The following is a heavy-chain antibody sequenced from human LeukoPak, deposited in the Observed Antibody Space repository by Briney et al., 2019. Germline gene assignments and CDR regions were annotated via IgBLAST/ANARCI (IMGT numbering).Heavy chain of an antibody. CDR1: GGSISSGGYS. Sequence: SETLSLTCAVSGGSISSGGYSWSWIRQPPGKGLEWIGYIYHSGSTYYNPSLKSRVTISVDRSKNQFSLKLSPVTAADTAVYYCARVILPTYYFDYWGQGTLVTVSS. J-gene: IGHJ4*02. CDR2: IYHSGST. D-gene: IGHD2-15*01. CDR3: ARVILPTYYFDY. V-gene: IGHV4-30-2*01.